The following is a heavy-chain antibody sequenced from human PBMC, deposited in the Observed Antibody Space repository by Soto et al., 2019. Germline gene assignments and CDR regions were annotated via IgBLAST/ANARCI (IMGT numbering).Heavy chain of an antibody. CDR3: ARASDSGSYSPPGY. Sequence: ASVEVSCKASGYTFTSYAMHWVRQAPGQRLEWMGWINAGNGNKKYSQKFQGRVTITRDTSASTADIELSSLRSEDTAVYYCARASDSGSYSPPGYWGQGTLVTVS. CDR1: GYTFTSYA. D-gene: IGHD3-10*01. CDR2: INAGNGNK. J-gene: IGHJ4*02. V-gene: IGHV1-3*01.